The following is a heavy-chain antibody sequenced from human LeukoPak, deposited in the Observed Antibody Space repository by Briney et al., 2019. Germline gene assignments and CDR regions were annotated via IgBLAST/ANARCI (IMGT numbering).Heavy chain of an antibody. CDR1: GGSISSYY. CDR3: ARSLYSSSWYDY. Sequence: SETLSLTCTVSGGSISSYYWSWIRQPPGKGLEWIGYIYYSGSTNYNPSLKSRVTISVDTSKNQFSLKLSSVTAADTAVYYCARSLYSSSWYDYWGQGTLVTVSS. D-gene: IGHD6-13*01. V-gene: IGHV4-59*12. J-gene: IGHJ4*02. CDR2: IYYSGST.